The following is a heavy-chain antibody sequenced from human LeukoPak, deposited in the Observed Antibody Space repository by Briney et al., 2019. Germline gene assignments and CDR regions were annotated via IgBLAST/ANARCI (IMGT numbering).Heavy chain of an antibody. CDR3: ATPAQGIYDSSGYYGY. CDR1: GYTLTELS. V-gene: IGHV1-24*01. J-gene: IGHJ4*02. CDR2: FDPEDGET. D-gene: IGHD3-22*01. Sequence: ASVKVSCKVSGYTLTELSMHWVRQAPGKGLEWMGGFDPEDGETIYAQKFQGRVTMTEDTSTDTAYMELSSLRSEDTAVYYCATPAQGIYDSSGYYGYWGQGTLVTVSS.